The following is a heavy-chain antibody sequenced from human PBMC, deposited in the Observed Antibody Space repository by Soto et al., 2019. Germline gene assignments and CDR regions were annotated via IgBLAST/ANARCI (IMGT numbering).Heavy chain of an antibody. D-gene: IGHD1-1*01. J-gene: IGHJ4*02. Sequence: QMQLVESGGGVVQPGRSLRLSCVASGFPFREFGMHWVRQAPGKGLEWVALISYDGSDYADSVNGRITISRDDSRDTLFLHMDNLRPDDTGVYYCARRWNYYLDFWGQGTLVAVSS. CDR3: ARRWNYYLDF. V-gene: IGHV3-33*05. CDR2: ISYDGSD. CDR1: GFPFREFG.